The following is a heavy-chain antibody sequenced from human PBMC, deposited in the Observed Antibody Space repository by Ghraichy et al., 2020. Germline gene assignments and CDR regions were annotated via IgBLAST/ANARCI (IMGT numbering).Heavy chain of an antibody. Sequence: GESLNISCATSGFTFSRFWMSWVRQAPGKGLEWVANIKQDGSEKYYVDSVKGRFTISRDNAKNSLYLQMDSLRAEDTAVYYCASRPPNGYYYGVFDYWGQGTLVTVSS. CDR1: GFTFSRFW. J-gene: IGHJ4*02. V-gene: IGHV3-7*01. CDR2: IKQDGSEK. D-gene: IGHD1-26*01. CDR3: ASRPPNGYYYGVFDY.